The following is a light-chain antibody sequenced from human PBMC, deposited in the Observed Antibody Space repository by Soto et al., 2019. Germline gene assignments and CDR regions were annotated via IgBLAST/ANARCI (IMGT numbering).Light chain of an antibody. V-gene: IGKV1-5*01. CDR1: QTVVNW. Sequence: DIQMTQSPSTLSASVGDRVTITCRASQTVVNWLAWHQQRPGKAPTLLLYDASTLQSGVPSRFLGSGSGAEFTLPITGLQPDDFATYYCQQYHNYPGTFGQGTKVEIK. CDR3: QQYHNYPGT. J-gene: IGKJ1*01. CDR2: DAS.